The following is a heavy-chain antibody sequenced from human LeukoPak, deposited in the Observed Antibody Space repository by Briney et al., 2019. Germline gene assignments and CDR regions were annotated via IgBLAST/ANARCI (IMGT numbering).Heavy chain of an antibody. Sequence: PGGSLRLSCAASGFTFSSYAMHWVRQAPGKGLEYVSAISSNGGSTYYANSVKGRFTISRDNSKNTLYLQMGSLRAEDMAVYYCARGSGSYYYYYMDVWGKGTTVTVSS. J-gene: IGHJ6*03. CDR1: GFTFSSYA. CDR2: ISSNGGST. CDR3: ARGSGSYYYYYMDV. V-gene: IGHV3-64*01. D-gene: IGHD1-26*01.